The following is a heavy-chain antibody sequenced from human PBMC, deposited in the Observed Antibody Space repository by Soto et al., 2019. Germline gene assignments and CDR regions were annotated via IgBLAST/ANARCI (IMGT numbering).Heavy chain of an antibody. CDR2: IIPIFGTA. Sequence: QAQLEQSGGEVQKPGSSVKVSCKASRVAFSKFIVTWVRQAPGLGLEWVGGIIPIFGTANYTQKFQGRVTITADESTSTSYMEVNNLRSEDKAVYYCAKVRYSSPMGYYYGMDVWGQGTTVTV. J-gene: IGHJ6*02. V-gene: IGHV1-69*01. D-gene: IGHD6-19*01. CDR3: AKVRYSSPMGYYYGMDV. CDR1: RVAFSKFI.